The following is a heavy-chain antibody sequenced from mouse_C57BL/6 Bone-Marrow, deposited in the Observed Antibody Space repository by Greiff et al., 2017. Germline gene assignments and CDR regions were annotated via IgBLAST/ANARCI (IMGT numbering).Heavy chain of an antibody. J-gene: IGHJ1*03. D-gene: IGHD1-1*01. CDR3: ARKTTVVAHWCYDV. V-gene: IGHV1-64*01. CDR1: GYTFTSYW. CDR2: IHPNSGST. Sequence: QVQLKQPGAELVKPGASVKLSCKASGYTFTSYWMHWVKQRPGQGLEWIGMIHPNSGSTNYNEKFKSKATLTVDKSSSTAYMKLSSLTSEDSAVYYSARKTTVVAHWCYDVWGTGNTVTVSS.